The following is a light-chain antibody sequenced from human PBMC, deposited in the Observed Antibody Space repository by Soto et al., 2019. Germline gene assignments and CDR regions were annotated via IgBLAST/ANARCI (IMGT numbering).Light chain of an antibody. CDR3: QSYDSSLSGHV. J-gene: IGLJ1*01. Sequence: QSVLTQPPSVSGAPGQRVTLSCTGSSSYIGAGYDVHWYQQLPGAAPKLLFYGNTNRPSGVPDRFSGSKSGTSASLAITGLQAEDEADYYCQSYDSSLSGHVFGTGTKVTVL. V-gene: IGLV1-40*01. CDR1: SSYIGAGYD. CDR2: GNT.